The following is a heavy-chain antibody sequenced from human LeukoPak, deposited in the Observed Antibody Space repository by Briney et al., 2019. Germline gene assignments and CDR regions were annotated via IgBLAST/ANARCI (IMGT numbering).Heavy chain of an antibody. CDR3: ARGESSGWYYFNY. CDR2: IYYSGST. Sequence: SETLSLTCTVSGGSISSGDYYWSWIRQPPGKGLEWIGYIYYSGSTYYNPSLKSRVTISVDTPKNQFSLKLSSVTAADTAVYYCARGESSGWYYFNYWGQGTLVTVSS. J-gene: IGHJ4*02. D-gene: IGHD6-13*01. CDR1: GGSISSGDYY. V-gene: IGHV4-30-4*08.